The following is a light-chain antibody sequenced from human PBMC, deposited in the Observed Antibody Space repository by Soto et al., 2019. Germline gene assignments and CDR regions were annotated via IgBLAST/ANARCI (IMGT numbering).Light chain of an antibody. CDR1: QSTSSY. Sequence: DIQMTQSPSTLSASVGDRVTVTFRASQSTSSYLAWYQQKPGKDPKLLIYQASSLGNGVPSRFSGSGSGTEFSLTISSLQPDDFATYYCQQYSSHSTFGQGTRLEIK. J-gene: IGKJ5*01. CDR3: QQYSSHST. V-gene: IGKV1-5*03. CDR2: QAS.